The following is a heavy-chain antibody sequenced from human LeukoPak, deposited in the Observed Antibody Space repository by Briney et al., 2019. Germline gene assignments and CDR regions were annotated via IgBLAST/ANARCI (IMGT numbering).Heavy chain of an antibody. J-gene: IGHJ6*03. Sequence: QTGGALRLSCAASGFTFNSAWMTWVRQAPGKGLEWVSNRKQDGSEKNYVDSVKGRFTISRDNAKNSLYLQMNGLRAEDTAVYYCAKAGGTNWNYAGYYYYYIDVWGKGTTVTVSS. V-gene: IGHV3-7*01. CDR1: GFTFNSAW. CDR2: RKQDGSEK. D-gene: IGHD1-7*01. CDR3: AKAGGTNWNYAGYYYYYIDV.